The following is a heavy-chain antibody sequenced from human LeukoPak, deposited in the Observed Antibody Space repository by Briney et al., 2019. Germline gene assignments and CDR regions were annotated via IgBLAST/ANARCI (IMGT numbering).Heavy chain of an antibody. V-gene: IGHV4-39*01. D-gene: IGHD2-15*01. Sequence: SETLSLTCTVPGGSIDSRRYYWDWIRQAPGKGLEWIGTRYHSGSTEYNPSLKSRVAIFVDTSKNQFSLILHSVAAADTAVYYCARRSEFDNTHYHFFDYWGQGALVTVSS. CDR3: ARRSEFDNTHYHFFDY. CDR2: RYHSGST. CDR1: GGSIDSRRYY. J-gene: IGHJ4*02.